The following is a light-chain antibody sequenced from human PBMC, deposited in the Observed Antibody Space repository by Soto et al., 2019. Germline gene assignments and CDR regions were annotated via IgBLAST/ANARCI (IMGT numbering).Light chain of an antibody. V-gene: IGKV3-15*01. Sequence: EIVMTQSPATLSVSPGERATLSCRASQSMNNNLAWYQQKPGQAPRLLIYHASTRATGIPARFSGSGSGPQFTLTINSLQSEDFAVYHCQQYTNWPLTFGGGTKVQIK. CDR3: QQYTNWPLT. CDR1: QSMNNN. CDR2: HAS. J-gene: IGKJ4*01.